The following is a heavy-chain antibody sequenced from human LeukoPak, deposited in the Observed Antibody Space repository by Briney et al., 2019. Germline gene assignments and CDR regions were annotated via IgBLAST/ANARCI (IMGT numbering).Heavy chain of an antibody. D-gene: IGHD3-22*01. CDR2: FNPNSGGT. V-gene: IGHV1-2*02. CDR1: GYTFTGYY. CDR3: ARGAVYYDSRTGTDY. J-gene: IGHJ4*02. Sequence: ASVKVSCKASGYTFTGYYMHWVRQAPGQGLEWMGWFNPNSGGTNYAQKFQGRVTMTRDTSISTAYMELSRLRSDDTAVYYCARGAVYYDSRTGTDYWGQGTLVTVSS.